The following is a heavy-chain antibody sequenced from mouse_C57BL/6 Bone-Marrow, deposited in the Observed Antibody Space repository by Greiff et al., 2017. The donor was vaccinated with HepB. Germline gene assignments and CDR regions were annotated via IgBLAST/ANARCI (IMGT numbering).Heavy chain of an antibody. V-gene: IGHV14-4*01. CDR3: TCRLAWFAY. CDR1: GFNFNDDY. CDR2: IDPDNGDT. J-gene: IGHJ3*01. Sequence: DVQLQEPGAELVRPGASVKLSCTASGFNFNDDYMPWVKQRPEQGLEWIGWIDPDNGDTEYASKFLGKATIPADTSSNTAYLQLRSQTSEDTAVYYCTCRLAWFAYWGQGTLVTVSA.